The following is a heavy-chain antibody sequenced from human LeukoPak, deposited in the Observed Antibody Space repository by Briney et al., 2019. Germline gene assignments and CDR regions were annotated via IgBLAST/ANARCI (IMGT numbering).Heavy chain of an antibody. Sequence: GGSLRLSCAASGFTFSSYAMSWVRQAPGKGLDWVSGISGSDYSTYYADSVKGRFTISRDNAKNSLYLQMNSLRAEDTAVYYCARDLLGYNYYYMDVWGKGTTVTVSS. CDR1: GFTFSSYA. V-gene: IGHV3-23*01. J-gene: IGHJ6*03. D-gene: IGHD3-16*02. CDR2: ISGSDYST. CDR3: ARDLLGYNYYYMDV.